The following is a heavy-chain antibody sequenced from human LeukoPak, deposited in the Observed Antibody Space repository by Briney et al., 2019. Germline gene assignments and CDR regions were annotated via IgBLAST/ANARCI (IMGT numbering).Heavy chain of an antibody. J-gene: IGHJ4*02. V-gene: IGHV3-30*04. Sequence: PGRSLRLSCAASGFTFSSYAMHWVRQAPGKGLEWVALISYDGSKKYYADSVKGRFTIFRDNSKNTLYLQMNSLRAEDTALYYCAYYYDSGGFYWGQGTLVTVSS. D-gene: IGHD3-22*01. CDR3: AYYYDSGGFY. CDR2: ISYDGSKK. CDR1: GFTFSSYA.